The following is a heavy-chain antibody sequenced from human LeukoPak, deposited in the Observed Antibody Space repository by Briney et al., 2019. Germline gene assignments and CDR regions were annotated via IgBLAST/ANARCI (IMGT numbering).Heavy chain of an antibody. D-gene: IGHD6-19*01. J-gene: IGHJ4*02. CDR3: VRHTTSGWYQVVY. CDR2: ITYSGST. Sequence: PSETLSLTCTVSGGSISNYYGSWIRQPPGKGLEWIGYITYSGSTDHNPSLKSRVTISVDASKNQFSLKLTSVTAADTAVYYCVRHTTSGWYQVVYWGQGTLVTVSS. CDR1: GGSISNYY. V-gene: IGHV4-59*01.